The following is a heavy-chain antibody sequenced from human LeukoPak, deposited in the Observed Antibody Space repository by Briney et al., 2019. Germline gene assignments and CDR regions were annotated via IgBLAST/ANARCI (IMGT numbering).Heavy chain of an antibody. CDR1: GGTFSSYA. CDR3: ARDLASAGVYFDY. CDR2: IIPIFGTA. J-gene: IGHJ4*02. V-gene: IGHV1-69*13. D-gene: IGHD6-13*01. Sequence: SVKVSCKASGGTFSSYAISWVRQAPGQGLEWMGGIIPIFGTANYAQKFQGRVTITADESTSTAYMELSSLRSEDTAVYYCARDLASAGVYFDYWGQGTLVTVSS.